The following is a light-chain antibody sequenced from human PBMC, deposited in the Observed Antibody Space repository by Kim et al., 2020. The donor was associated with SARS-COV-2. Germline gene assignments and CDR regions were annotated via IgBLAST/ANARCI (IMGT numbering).Light chain of an antibody. V-gene: IGLV1-44*01. CDR1: NFNIGSNS. CDR2: RDN. CDR3: AAWDDNLNGLV. J-gene: IGLJ2*01. Sequence: QSVLTQPPSASGTPGQRVTISCSGANFNIGSNSVNWYQQLPGKAPKRLIHRDNQRPSGVPARFSGSKSGTSASLAISGLQAGDEADYHCAAWDDNLNGLVFGGGTKLTVL.